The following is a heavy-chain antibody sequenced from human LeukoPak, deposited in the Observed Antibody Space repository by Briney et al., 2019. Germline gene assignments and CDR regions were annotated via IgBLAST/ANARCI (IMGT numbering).Heavy chain of an antibody. J-gene: IGHJ5*02. D-gene: IGHD3-22*01. CDR3: AEIHYYDSSTIWFDP. CDR1: GYTFTSYY. V-gene: IGHV1-46*01. CDR2: INPSGGST. Sequence: ASVKVSCKASGYTFTSYYMHWVRQAPGQGLEWMGIINPSGGSTSYAQKFQGRVTMTRDMSTSTAYMELRSLRSDDTAVYYCAEIHYYDSSTIWFDPWGQGTLVTVSS.